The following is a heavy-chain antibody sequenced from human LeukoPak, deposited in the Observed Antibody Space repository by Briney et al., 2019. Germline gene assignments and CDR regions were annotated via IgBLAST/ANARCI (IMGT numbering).Heavy chain of an antibody. Sequence: PEGSLRLSCAASGFNFNNYWMNWIRRAPGKGLEWVASIKRDGSEQRYVDSVEGRFTISRDSAKSSLFLHMNSLRVEDTALYYCARVNYGLDIWGQGTPVTVSS. CDR3: ARVNYGLDI. D-gene: IGHD3-10*01. CDR2: IKRDGSEQ. CDR1: GFNFNNYW. J-gene: IGHJ4*02. V-gene: IGHV3-7*03.